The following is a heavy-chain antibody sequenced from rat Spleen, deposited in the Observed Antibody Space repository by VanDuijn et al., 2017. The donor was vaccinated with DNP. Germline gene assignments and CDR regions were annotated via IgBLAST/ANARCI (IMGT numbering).Heavy chain of an antibody. V-gene: IGHV4-2*01. CDR3: VTRGVPYDNWFTY. CDR1: GLNFXDYW. D-gene: IGHD1-11*01. CDR2: INGDSSIM. Sequence: EVKLVESGGGLVQPGRXXKLSCVXSGLNFXDYWMXWVXXTPGKELEGIWEINGDSSIMNYSPSLRNKVSFSRDNGQNTLYLQMSGLGSEETGTYYCVTRGVPYDNWFTYWGRGTLVTVSS. J-gene: IGHJ3*01.